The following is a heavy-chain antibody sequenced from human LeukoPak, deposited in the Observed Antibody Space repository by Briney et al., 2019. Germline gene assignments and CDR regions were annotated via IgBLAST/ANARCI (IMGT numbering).Heavy chain of an antibody. D-gene: IGHD3-10*01. CDR2: INHSGST. V-gene: IGHV4-34*01. CDR3: ARGRDLWLGDTEGYGMDV. Sequence: SETLSLTCGVYAGSFSGYYWNWIRQPPGKGLEWIGEINHSGSTNYNPSLKSRVSISVDTTKKQISLKLSSVTAADTAVYYCARGRDLWLGDTEGYGMDVWGNGTTVTVSS. J-gene: IGHJ6*04. CDR1: AGSFSGYY.